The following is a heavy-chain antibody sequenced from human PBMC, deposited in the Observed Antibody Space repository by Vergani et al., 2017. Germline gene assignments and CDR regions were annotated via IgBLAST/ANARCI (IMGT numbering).Heavy chain of an antibody. Sequence: EVQLMESGGGWAQPGGSLRLSCAASGFVFSESPIHWVRQVPGKGLEWLGHIRRRSEHYATAYGPSFIGMATISRTDSTNTAYLQLTSLGTDDTAIYFCSAQTQSCHDYWGQGTLVAVSS. CDR3: SAQTQSCHDY. D-gene: IGHD3-10*01. CDR2: IRRRSEHYAT. CDR1: GFVFSESP. V-gene: IGHV3-73*01. J-gene: IGHJ4*02.